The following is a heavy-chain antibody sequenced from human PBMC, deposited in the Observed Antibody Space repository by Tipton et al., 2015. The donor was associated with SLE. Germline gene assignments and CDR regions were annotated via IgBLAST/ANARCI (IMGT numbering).Heavy chain of an antibody. CDR1: GYTFTSYY. CDR3: ARLTGTRLWGVDYGMDV. D-gene: IGHD1-7*01. V-gene: IGHV1-46*01. J-gene: IGHJ6*02. Sequence: QVQLVQSGAEVKKPGASVKVSCKASGYTFTSYYMHWVRQAPGQGLEWMGWITPFNGNTNYAQKFQDRLTITRDESTSTAYMELSSLRSEDTAVYYCARLTGTRLWGVDYGMDVWGQGTTVTVSS. CDR2: ITPFNGNT.